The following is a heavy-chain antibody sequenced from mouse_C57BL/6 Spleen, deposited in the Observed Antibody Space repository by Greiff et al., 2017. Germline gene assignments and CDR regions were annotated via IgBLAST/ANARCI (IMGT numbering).Heavy chain of an antibody. CDR3: ARDGGRYFDV. CDR1: GFTFSSYA. Sequence: EVKLQESGGGLVKPGGSLKLSCAASGFTFSSYAMSWVRQTPEKRLEWVATISDGGSYTYYPDNVKGRFTISRDNAKNNLYLQMSHLKSEDTAMYYCARDGGRYFDVGGTGTTVTVSS. V-gene: IGHV5-4*01. J-gene: IGHJ1*03. CDR2: ISDGGSYT.